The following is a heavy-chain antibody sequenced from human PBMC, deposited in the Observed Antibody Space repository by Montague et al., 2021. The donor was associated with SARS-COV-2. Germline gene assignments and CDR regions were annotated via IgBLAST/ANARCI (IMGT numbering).Heavy chain of an antibody. V-gene: IGHV4-39*07. D-gene: IGHD3-10*01. CDR2: IYTSGST. Sequence: SETLSLTCTVSGGSVSSSGYYWGWIRQPPGKGLEWIGSIYTSGSTNYNPSLKSRVTMSVDTSKNQFSLKLSSVTAADTAVYYCAREAWFGDKTSASEYYGMDVWGQGTTVTVSS. CDR1: GGSVSSSGYY. J-gene: IGHJ6*02. CDR3: AREAWFGDKTSASEYYGMDV.